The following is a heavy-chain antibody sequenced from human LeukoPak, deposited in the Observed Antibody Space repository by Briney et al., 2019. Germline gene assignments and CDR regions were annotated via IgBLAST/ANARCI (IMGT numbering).Heavy chain of an antibody. Sequence: GGSLRLSCTASGFTFGDYAMSWFRQAPGKWLEWVGFIRSKAYGGTTEYAASVKGRFTISRDDSKSIAYLQMNSLKTEDTAVYYSTRLWSGYYRYWFDPWGQGTLVTVSS. D-gene: IGHD3-3*01. CDR1: GFTFGDYA. V-gene: IGHV3-49*03. CDR2: IRSKAYGGTT. CDR3: TRLWSGYYRYWFDP. J-gene: IGHJ5*02.